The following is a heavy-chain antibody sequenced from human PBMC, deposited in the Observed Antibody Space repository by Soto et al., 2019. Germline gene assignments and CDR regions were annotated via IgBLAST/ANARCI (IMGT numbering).Heavy chain of an antibody. CDR1: GYTFTGYY. D-gene: IGHD1-26*01. CDR3: ARDGGSSSTDAFDI. Sequence: ASVKVSCKASGYTFTGYYMHCVRQAPGQGLEWMGWINPNSGGTNYAQKFQGRVTMTRDTSISTAYMELSRLRSDDTAVYYCARDGGSSSTDAFDIWGQGTMVTVSS. J-gene: IGHJ3*02. CDR2: INPNSGGT. V-gene: IGHV1-2*02.